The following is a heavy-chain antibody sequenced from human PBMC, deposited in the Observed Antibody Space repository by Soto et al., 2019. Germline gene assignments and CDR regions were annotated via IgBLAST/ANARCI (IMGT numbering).Heavy chain of an antibody. CDR3: ARYVVEMATITMYYFYY. D-gene: IGHD4-4*01. Sequence: PSETLSITCTVSVGSISSSSYYWGWIRQPPGKGLEWIGSIYYSGSTYYNPSLKSRVTMSVDTSKNQFSLKVSSVTAADTAMYYCARYVVEMATITMYYFYYCAQRALVTVSS. V-gene: IGHV4-39*07. CDR1: VGSISSSSYY. CDR2: IYYSGST. J-gene: IGHJ4*02.